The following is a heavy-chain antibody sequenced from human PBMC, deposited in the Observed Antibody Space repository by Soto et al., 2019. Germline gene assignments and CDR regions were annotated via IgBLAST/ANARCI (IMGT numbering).Heavy chain of an antibody. CDR1: GFTFSSYE. D-gene: IGHD2-2*03. Sequence: PGGSLRHSCAASGFTFSSYEMNWVRQAPGKGLEWVSYISSSGSTIYYADSVKGRFTISRDNAKNSLYLQMNSLRAEDTAVYYCATHGAHGSAFDIWGQGTMVTVSS. J-gene: IGHJ3*02. CDR3: ATHGAHGSAFDI. CDR2: ISSSGSTI. V-gene: IGHV3-48*03.